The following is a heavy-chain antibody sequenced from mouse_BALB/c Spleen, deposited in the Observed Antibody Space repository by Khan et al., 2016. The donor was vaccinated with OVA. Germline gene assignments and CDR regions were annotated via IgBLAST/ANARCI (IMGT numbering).Heavy chain of an antibody. D-gene: IGHD2-2*01. Sequence: LVESGPELKKPGETVKISCKASGYTFTKYGMNWVKQAPGKGLKWMGWINTYTGEPTYADDFKGRFAFSLETSANTAYLQINNLKNEDMATYFCTRSKVNGYDERVFDYWGQGTTLTVSS. CDR2: INTYTGEP. J-gene: IGHJ2*01. CDR3: TRSKVNGYDERVFDY. V-gene: IGHV9-1*02. CDR1: GYTFTKYG.